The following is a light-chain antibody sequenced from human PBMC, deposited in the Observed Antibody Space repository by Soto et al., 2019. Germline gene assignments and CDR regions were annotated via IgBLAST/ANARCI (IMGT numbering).Light chain of an antibody. J-gene: IGLJ1*01. CDR2: SNN. Sequence: VLTQPPSTSGTPGQRVTISCSGSSSNIGSNTVNWYQQLPGTAPKLLIYSNNQRPSGVPDRFSGSKSGTSASLAISGFQSEDEADYYCAAWDDSLNGYVFGTGTKVTVL. V-gene: IGLV1-44*01. CDR1: SSNIGSNT. CDR3: AAWDDSLNGYV.